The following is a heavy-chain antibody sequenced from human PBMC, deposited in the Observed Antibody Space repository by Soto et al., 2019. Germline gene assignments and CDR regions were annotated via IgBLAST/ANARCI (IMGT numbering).Heavy chain of an antibody. J-gene: IGHJ4*02. Sequence: GSLRLSCAASGFTFSSYAMSWVRQAPGKGLEWVSAISGSGGSTYYADSVKGRFTISRDNSKNTLYLQMNSLRAEDTAVYYYAKDWSPYTTIEFDYWGQGTLVTVSS. CDR2: ISGSGGST. CDR3: AKDWSPYTTIEFDY. D-gene: IGHD5-12*01. CDR1: GFTFSSYA. V-gene: IGHV3-23*01.